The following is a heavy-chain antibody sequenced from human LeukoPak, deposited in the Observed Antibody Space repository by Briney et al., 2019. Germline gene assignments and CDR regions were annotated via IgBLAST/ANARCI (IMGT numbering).Heavy chain of an antibody. CDR3: ARDLVVVVPAAIPYYYYYMDV. CDR1: GGTFSSYA. D-gene: IGHD2-2*01. V-gene: IGHV1-69*05. Sequence: SVKVSCKASGGTFSSYAISWVRQAPGQGLEWMGRIIPIFGTANYAQKFQGRVTITTDESTSTAYMELSSLRSEDTAVYYCARDLVVVVPAAIPYYYYYMDVWGKGTTVTVS. CDR2: IIPIFGTA. J-gene: IGHJ6*03.